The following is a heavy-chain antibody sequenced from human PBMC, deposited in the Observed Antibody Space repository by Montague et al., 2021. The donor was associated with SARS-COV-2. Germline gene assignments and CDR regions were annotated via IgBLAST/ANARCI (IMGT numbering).Heavy chain of an antibody. Sequence: SLRLSCAASGFTFSRYWVHWVRQVPGKGLLWVSRINIDGSRTTYADSVKGRFTISRDNAKNTLFLQMNGLRADDTAVYYCTRSGGGVYYGMDVWGQGTTVTVSS. V-gene: IGHV3-74*03. D-gene: IGHD2-15*01. CDR3: TRSGGGVYYGMDV. J-gene: IGHJ6*02. CDR1: GFTFSRYW. CDR2: INIDGSRT.